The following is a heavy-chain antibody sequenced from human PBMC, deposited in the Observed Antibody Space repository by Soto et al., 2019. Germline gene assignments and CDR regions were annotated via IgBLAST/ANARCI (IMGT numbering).Heavy chain of an antibody. J-gene: IGHJ6*02. CDR1: GFTFGSYA. V-gene: IGHV3-23*01. D-gene: IGHD3-16*01. CDR2: ISGSATST. CDR3: AKASTAYIQIDGTDV. Sequence: EVQLLESVGGLVHPGGSLRLSCAASGFTFGSYAMSWVRQAPGKGLECVSSISGSATSTYYADSVKGRFTISRDSSKITLYLQMNSLRAEDTAIYYCAKASTAYIQIDGTDVWGQGTTVTVSS.